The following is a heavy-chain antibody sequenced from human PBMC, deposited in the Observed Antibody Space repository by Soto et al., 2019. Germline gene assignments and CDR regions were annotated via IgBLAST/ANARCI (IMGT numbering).Heavy chain of an antibody. Sequence: KASETLSLTCAVSGGSISSSNWWSWVRQPPGKGLEWIGEIYHSGSTNYNPSLKSRVTISVDKSKNQFSLKLSSVTAADTAVYYCARHMVRGDRNYYYYGMDVWGQGTTVTVSS. CDR2: IYHSGST. J-gene: IGHJ6*02. D-gene: IGHD3-10*01. CDR3: ARHMVRGDRNYYYYGMDV. V-gene: IGHV4-4*02. CDR1: GGSISSSNW.